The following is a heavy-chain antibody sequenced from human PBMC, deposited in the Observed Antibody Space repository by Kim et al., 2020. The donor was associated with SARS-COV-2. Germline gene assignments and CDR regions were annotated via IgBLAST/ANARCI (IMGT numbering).Heavy chain of an antibody. V-gene: IGHV1-69*04. CDR3: SRLGEFCGGDCYPGA. J-gene: IGHJ1*01. D-gene: IGHD2-21*02. Sequence: SVKVSCKASGGTFSSYAISWVRQAPGQGLEWIGRIIPMLDIANYAQKFQGRVTITADKSTSTAYMELSSLRSEDTAVYYCSRLGEFCGGDCYPGAWGQGTLVTVSS. CDR2: IIPMLDIA. CDR1: GGTFSSYA.